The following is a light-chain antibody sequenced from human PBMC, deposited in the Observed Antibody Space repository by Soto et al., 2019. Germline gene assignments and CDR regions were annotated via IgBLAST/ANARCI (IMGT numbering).Light chain of an antibody. CDR3: QQYATSSRT. J-gene: IGKJ4*02. Sequence: EIVLTQSPGPLSLSPGEGATLSGRASQTISNNYLAWYQHKPGQAPRLLIYAASTRATGIADRFSVSGSGADFTLALNSLEPEDFAVYYCQQYATSSRTFGEWIKVEV. CDR2: AAS. V-gene: IGKV3-20*01. CDR1: QTISNNY.